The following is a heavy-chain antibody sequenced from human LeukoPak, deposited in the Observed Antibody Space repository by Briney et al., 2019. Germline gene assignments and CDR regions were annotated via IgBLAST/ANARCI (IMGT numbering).Heavy chain of an antibody. CDR3: ARHSAATYYYDSSGPPDY. Sequence: SETLSLTCTVSGGSISSYYWSWIRQPPGKGLEWIAYIYYSGSTNYNPSLKSRVTISVDTSKKQFSLKLCSVTAADTAVYYCARHSAATYYYDSSGPPDYWGQGTLVTVSS. J-gene: IGHJ4*02. CDR1: GGSISSYY. D-gene: IGHD3-22*01. CDR2: IYYSGST. V-gene: IGHV4-59*08.